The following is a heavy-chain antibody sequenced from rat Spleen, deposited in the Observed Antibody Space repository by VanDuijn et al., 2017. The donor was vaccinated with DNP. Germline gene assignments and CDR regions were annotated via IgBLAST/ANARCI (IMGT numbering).Heavy chain of an antibody. CDR1: EFKFSDYN. CDR3: ARWYNSGYYFDY. D-gene: IGHD4-3*01. V-gene: IGHV5-22*01. J-gene: IGHJ2*01. CDR2: IRFDGAIT. Sequence: EVQLVESGGGLVQPGRSLKLSCAASEFKFSDYNMAWVRQAPTKGLEWVAYIRFDGAITHYGDSVKGRFTISRDNAKSSLYLQVNSLRSEDMATYYCARWYNSGYYFDYWGQGAMVTVSS.